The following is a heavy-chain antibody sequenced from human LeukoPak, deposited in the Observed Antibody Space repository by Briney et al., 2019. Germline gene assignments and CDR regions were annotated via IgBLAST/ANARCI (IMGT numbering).Heavy chain of an antibody. J-gene: IGHJ4*02. Sequence: GGSLRLSCAASGFTFYRYGINWVRQAPGKGLEWVAVISHDGSEKYYADSVKGRFTISRDNSKNTVDLQMNSLRDEDTAVYYCAKEKVATTLRYYDNWGQGTLVTVSS. CDR2: ISHDGSEK. CDR1: GFTFYRYG. D-gene: IGHD2-15*01. CDR3: AKEKVATTLRYYDN. V-gene: IGHV3-30*18.